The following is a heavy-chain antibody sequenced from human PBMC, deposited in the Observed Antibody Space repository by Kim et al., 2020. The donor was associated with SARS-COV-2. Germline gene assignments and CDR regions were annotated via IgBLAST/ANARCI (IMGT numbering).Heavy chain of an antibody. CDR1: GFTFSSYA. CDR2: ISGSGGST. CDR3: AKAADRYYDSSGEGHFDY. J-gene: IGHJ4*02. Sequence: GGSLRLSCAASGFTFSSYAMSWVRQAPGKGLEWVSAISGSGGSTYYADSVKGRFTISSDNSKNTLYLQMNSPRAEDTAVYYCAKAADRYYDSSGEGHFDYWGQGTLVTVSS. V-gene: IGHV3-23*01. D-gene: IGHD3-22*01.